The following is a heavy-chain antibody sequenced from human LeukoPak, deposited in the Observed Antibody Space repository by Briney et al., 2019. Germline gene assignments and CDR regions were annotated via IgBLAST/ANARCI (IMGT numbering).Heavy chain of an antibody. CDR1: GGSINSYY. CDR3: ARHGYTYASAFDI. CDR2: IYYTGTT. V-gene: IGHV4-59*01. J-gene: IGHJ3*02. Sequence: SETLSLTCTVSGGSINSYYCSWIRQPPGKGLEWIGYIYYTGTTNYNPSLTSRATISVDKSKNQFSLKLTSVTAADTAVYYSARHGYTYASAFDIWGQGTMVTVSS. D-gene: IGHD5-18*01.